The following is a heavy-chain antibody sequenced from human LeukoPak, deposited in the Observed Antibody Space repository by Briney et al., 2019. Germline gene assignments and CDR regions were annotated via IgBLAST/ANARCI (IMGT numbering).Heavy chain of an antibody. V-gene: IGHV4-59*01. D-gene: IGHD3-22*01. CDR2: IYYSGGT. J-gene: IGHJ4*02. Sequence: SETLSLTCTVSGGSISSYYWSWIRQPPGKGLEWIGYIYYSGGTSYNPSLKSRVTISVETSKNQFSLKLSSVTAADTAVYYCARVTGYMIEDYFDYWGQGTLVTVSS. CDR1: GGSISSYY. CDR3: ARVTGYMIEDYFDY.